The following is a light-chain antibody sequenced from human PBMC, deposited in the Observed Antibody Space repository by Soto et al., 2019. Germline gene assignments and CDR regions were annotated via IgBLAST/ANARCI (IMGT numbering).Light chain of an antibody. CDR2: GAS. Sequence: ERVMTQAPATLSVSPGERVTRSCRASQSVSSNLAWYQQKPGQAPRLLIYGASTRSTGIPAMFSGGGSETDFTVTISSLQSEDFAGYYCQLYHDWRPRTFGQGTKVEIK. V-gene: IGKV3-15*01. CDR1: QSVSSN. J-gene: IGKJ1*01. CDR3: QLYHDWRPRT.